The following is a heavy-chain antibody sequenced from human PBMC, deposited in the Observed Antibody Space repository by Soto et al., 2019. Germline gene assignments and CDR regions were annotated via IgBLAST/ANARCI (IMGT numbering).Heavy chain of an antibody. CDR1: GFTFSSYA. D-gene: IGHD2-21*01. J-gene: IGHJ3*02. CDR3: AKEPGLAYCGGDCYSSDAFDI. Sequence: GGSLRLSCAASGFTFSSYAMSWVRQAPGKGLEWVSAIGGSGGSTYYADSVKGRFTISRDNSKNTLYLQMNSLRAEDTAVYYCAKEPGLAYCGGDCYSSDAFDIWGQGTMVTVSS. V-gene: IGHV3-23*01. CDR2: IGGSGGST.